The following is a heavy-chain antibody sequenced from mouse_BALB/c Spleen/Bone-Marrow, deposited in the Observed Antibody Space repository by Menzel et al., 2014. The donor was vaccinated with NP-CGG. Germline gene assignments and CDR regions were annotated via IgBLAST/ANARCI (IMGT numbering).Heavy chain of an antibody. Sequence: VQLQQPGAELVRPGASVKLSCKASGFNIKDYYMHWVKRRPEQGLEWIGWIDPENGNTIYDPKFQGKASITADTSSNTAYLQLSSLTSEDTAVYYCVAYYRYEYYFDYWGQGTTLTVSS. CDR2: IDPENGNT. CDR3: VAYYRYEYYFDY. J-gene: IGHJ2*01. V-gene: IGHV14-1*02. CDR1: GFNIKDYY. D-gene: IGHD2-14*01.